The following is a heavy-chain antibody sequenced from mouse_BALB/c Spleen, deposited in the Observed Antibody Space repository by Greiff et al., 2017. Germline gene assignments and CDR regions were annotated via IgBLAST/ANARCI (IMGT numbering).Heavy chain of an antibody. CDR1: GFTFNTYA. J-gene: IGHJ1*01. D-gene: IGHD2-14*01. Sequence: DVQLVESGGGLVQPKGSLKLSCAASGFTFNTYAMNWVRQAPGKGLEWVARIRSKSNNYATYYADSVKDRFTISRDDSQSMLYLQMNNLKTEDTAMYYCVGDYRYDAYWYFDVWGAGTTVTVSS. CDR3: VGDYRYDAYWYFDV. V-gene: IGHV10-1*02. CDR2: IRSKSNNYAT.